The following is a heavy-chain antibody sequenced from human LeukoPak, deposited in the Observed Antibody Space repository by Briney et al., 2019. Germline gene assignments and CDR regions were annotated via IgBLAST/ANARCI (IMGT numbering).Heavy chain of an antibody. J-gene: IGHJ2*01. V-gene: IGHV4-34*01. CDR1: GGSFSGYY. D-gene: IGHD6-13*01. Sequence: SETLSLTCAVYGGSFSGYYWSWIRQPPGKGLEWMGEINHSGSTNYNPSLKSRVTISVDTSKNQFSLKLSSVTAADTAVYYCARVSSSWYQDWYFDLWGRGTLVTVSS. CDR3: ARVSSSWYQDWYFDL. CDR2: INHSGST.